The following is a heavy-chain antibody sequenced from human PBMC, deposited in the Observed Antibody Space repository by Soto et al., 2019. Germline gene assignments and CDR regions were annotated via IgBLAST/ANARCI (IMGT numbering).Heavy chain of an antibody. Sequence: QLQLQESGPGLVKPSETLSLTCTVSGGSISSSNYYWGWIRQPPGKGLEWIGSIYYSGSTSYNSSLNSRGTISVDTSRNQFSLKLTSVTAADTAGYYCATLPHYGDPKAVFCGQGTLVTVSS. V-gene: IGHV4-39*01. CDR3: ATLPHYGDPKAVF. D-gene: IGHD4-17*01. J-gene: IGHJ4*02. CDR2: IYYSGST. CDR1: GGSISSSNYY.